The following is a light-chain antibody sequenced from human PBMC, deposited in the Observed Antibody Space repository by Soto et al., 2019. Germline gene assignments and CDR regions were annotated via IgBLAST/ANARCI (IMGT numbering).Light chain of an antibody. V-gene: IGKV3-11*01. CDR2: DAS. CDR3: QQYGSSGT. CDR1: QSVSSY. J-gene: IGKJ1*01. Sequence: EIVLTQSPATLSLSPGERATLSWRASQSVSSYLAWYQQKPGQAPRLLIYDASNRATGIPARFSGSGSGTDFTLTISRLEPEDFAVYYCQQYGSSGTFGQGTKVDIK.